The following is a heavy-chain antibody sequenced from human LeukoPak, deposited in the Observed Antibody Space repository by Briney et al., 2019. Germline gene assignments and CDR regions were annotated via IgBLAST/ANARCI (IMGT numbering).Heavy chain of an antibody. CDR1: GGSISSSNW. V-gene: IGHV4-4*02. J-gene: IGHJ3*02. Sequence: SGTLSLTCAVSGGSISSSNWWSWVRQPPGKGLEWIGEIYHSGSTNYNPSLKSRVTISVDTSKNQFSLKLSSVTAADTAVYYCARSPPKHYGSGSYFPFDIWGQGTMVTVSS. CDR3: ARSPPKHYGSGSYFPFDI. D-gene: IGHD3-10*01. CDR2: IYHSGST.